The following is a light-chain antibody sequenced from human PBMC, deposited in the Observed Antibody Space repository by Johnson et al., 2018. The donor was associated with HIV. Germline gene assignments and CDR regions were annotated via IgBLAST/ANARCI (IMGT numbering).Light chain of an antibody. Sequence: HSVLTQPTSVSAAPGQKVTISCSGSSSNIGNNYVSWYQQLPGTAPKLLIYDNNKRPSGIPDRFSGSKSGTSATLGITGLQTGDEADYYCGTWDSSLSAGGVFGTGTKDTVL. CDR2: DNN. CDR1: SSNIGNNY. V-gene: IGLV1-51*01. CDR3: GTWDSSLSAGGV. J-gene: IGLJ1*01.